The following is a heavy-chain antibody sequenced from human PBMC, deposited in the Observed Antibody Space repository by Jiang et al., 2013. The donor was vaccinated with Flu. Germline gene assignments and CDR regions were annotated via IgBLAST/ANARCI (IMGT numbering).Heavy chain of an antibody. D-gene: IGHD3-3*01. V-gene: IGHV4-39*07. Sequence: TLSLTCTVSGGSISSSSYYWGWIRQPPGKGLEWIGSIYYSGSTYYNPSLKSRVTISVDTSKNQFSLKLSPVTAADTAVYYCARDLNQEVLRFLEWLSPSYYFDYWGQGTLVTVSS. CDR3: ARDLNQEVLRFLEWLSPSYYFDY. J-gene: IGHJ4*02. CDR1: GGSISSSSYY. CDR2: IYYSGST.